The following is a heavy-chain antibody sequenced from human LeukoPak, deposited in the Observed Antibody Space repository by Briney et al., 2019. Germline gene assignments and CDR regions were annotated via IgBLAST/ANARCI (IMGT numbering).Heavy chain of an antibody. J-gene: IGHJ4*02. CDR1: GFTFRSYA. CDR3: AKVRSSSSEYYFDY. Sequence: GGSLRLSCAASGFTFRSYAMSWVRQAPGKGLEWVSAISGSGGSTYYADSVKGRFTISRDNSKNTLYLQMNSLRAEDTAVYYCAKVRSSSSEYYFDYWGQGTLVTVSS. CDR2: ISGSGGST. D-gene: IGHD6-13*01. V-gene: IGHV3-23*01.